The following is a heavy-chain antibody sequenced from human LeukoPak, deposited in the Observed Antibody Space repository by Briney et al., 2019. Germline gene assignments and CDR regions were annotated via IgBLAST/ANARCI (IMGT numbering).Heavy chain of an antibody. V-gene: IGHV5-51*01. CDR3: ARSGGNFYSSTWYGH. J-gene: IGHJ1*01. CDR1: GYTFTDNW. D-gene: IGHD6-13*01. Sequence: GESLKISCKASGYTFTDNWIAWVRQMPGKGLEWMGIVYPGDSDTRYSPSFQGQVTISADKSISTAYLQWSSLKASDTAMYYCARSGGNFYSSTWYGHWGQGTLVTVSS. CDR2: VYPGDSDT.